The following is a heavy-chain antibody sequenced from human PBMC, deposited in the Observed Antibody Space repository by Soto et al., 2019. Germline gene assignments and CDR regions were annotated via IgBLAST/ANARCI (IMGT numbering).Heavy chain of an antibody. V-gene: IGHV4-59*05. CDR2: IYYSGST. Sequence: NPSETLSLTCTVSGGSLSPNYWSWIRQPPGKGLEWIGSIYYSGSTYYNPSLKSRVTISVDTSKNQFSLKLSSVTAADTAVYYCATQEVGGSYVYTFDPWGQGTLVTVSS. D-gene: IGHD1-26*01. CDR3: ATQEVGGSYVYTFDP. CDR1: GGSLSPNY. J-gene: IGHJ5*02.